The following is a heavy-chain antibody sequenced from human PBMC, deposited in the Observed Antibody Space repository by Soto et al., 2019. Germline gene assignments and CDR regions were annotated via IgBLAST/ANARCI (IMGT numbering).Heavy chain of an antibody. CDR3: VGGQYYFDY. V-gene: IGHV3-30*03. CDR2: ISYDGSNR. CDR1: GFPFTTYG. Sequence: HVQLVESGGGVVQPGRSLRLSCAASGFPFTTYGMHWVREGPGKGLEWVAVISYDGSNRDYADSVKGRFTISRDNSKNPLYLQMNDLRPEDTALYYCVGGQYYFDYRGQGTLVTVSS. J-gene: IGHJ4*02. D-gene: IGHD3-10*01.